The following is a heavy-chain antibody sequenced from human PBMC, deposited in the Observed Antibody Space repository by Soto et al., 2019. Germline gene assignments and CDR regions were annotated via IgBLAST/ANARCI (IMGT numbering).Heavy chain of an antibody. CDR1: GYIFTNYY. J-gene: IGHJ5*02. V-gene: IGHV1-46*03. CDR3: TRGGAIVVVTDPFDL. D-gene: IGHD2-21*02. Sequence: ASVKVSCKASGYIFTNYYMHWVRQAPGQGLEWMGTINAGGGYTTYAQRFQGRVTMTRDTSTSTVSMELSSLRYEDTALYYCTRGGAIVVVTDPFDLWGQGTLVNVSS. CDR2: INAGGGYT.